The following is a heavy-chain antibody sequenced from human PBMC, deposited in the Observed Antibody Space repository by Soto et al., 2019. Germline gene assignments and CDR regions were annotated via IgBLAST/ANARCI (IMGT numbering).Heavy chain of an antibody. J-gene: IGHJ6*03. CDR3: ARGPPGQQLVPAYYYYMDV. Sequence: GESLKISCKGSGYSFTSYWIGWVRQMPGKGLEWMGIIYPGDSDTRYSPSFQGQVTISADKSISTAYLQWSSLKASDTAMYYCARGPPGQQLVPAYYYYMDVWGKGTTVTVS. CDR1: GYSFTSYW. V-gene: IGHV5-51*01. CDR2: IYPGDSDT. D-gene: IGHD6-13*01.